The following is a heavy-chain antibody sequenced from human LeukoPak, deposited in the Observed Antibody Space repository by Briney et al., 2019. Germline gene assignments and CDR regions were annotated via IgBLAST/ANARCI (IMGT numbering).Heavy chain of an antibody. V-gene: IGHV4-39*07. CDR3: ASGRYFDL. Sequence: SETLSPTCNVSGGSISSSSYYWGWVRQPPGKGLEWIGSIYYRGSTYYKPSLKSRVIISLDTSKNQFSLKMSSVTAADTAVYFCASGRYFDLWGRGTLVTVSS. CDR1: GGSISSSSYY. CDR2: IYYRGST. J-gene: IGHJ2*01.